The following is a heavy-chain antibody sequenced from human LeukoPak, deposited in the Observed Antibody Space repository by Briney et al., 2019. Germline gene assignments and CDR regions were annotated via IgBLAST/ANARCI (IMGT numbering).Heavy chain of an antibody. CDR1: GFTFSGYY. Sequence: PGGSLRLSCAASGFTFSGYYMSWSRQAPGKGLEWVSYMSSSGSTISYADSVKGRFTISRDNAKNSLFLQMNSLGAEDTAVYYCAKDFSVGVTMIRGPFDPWGQGTLVTVSS. D-gene: IGHD3-10*01. CDR3: AKDFSVGVTMIRGPFDP. CDR2: MSSSGSTI. V-gene: IGHV3-11*01. J-gene: IGHJ5*02.